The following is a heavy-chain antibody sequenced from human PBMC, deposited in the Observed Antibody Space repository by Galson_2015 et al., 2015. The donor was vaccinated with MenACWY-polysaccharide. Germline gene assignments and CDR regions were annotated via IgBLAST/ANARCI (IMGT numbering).Heavy chain of an antibody. V-gene: IGHV3-48*01. CDR2: ISSSSSTI. CDR3: AREVGLWFGEPGSSDAFDI. CDR1: GFTFSSYS. J-gene: IGHJ3*02. D-gene: IGHD3-10*01. Sequence: SLRLSCAASGFTFSSYSMNWVRQAPEKGLEWVSYISSSSSTIYYADSVKGLFTISRDNAKNSLYLQMNSLRAEDTAVYYCAREVGLWFGEPGSSDAFDIWGQGTMVTVSS.